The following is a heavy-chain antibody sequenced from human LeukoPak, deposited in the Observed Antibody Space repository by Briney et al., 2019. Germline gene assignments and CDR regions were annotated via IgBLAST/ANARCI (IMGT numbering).Heavy chain of an antibody. CDR3: ASSPRGSYSQIDY. CDR1: GVSVSSYY. Sequence: SETLSLTCTVSGVSVSSYYWSWIRQPPGKGLEWIGYIYYSGSTNYNPFLKSRVTISVDTCKNQFSLKLSSVTAADTAVYYCASSPRGSYSQIDYWGQGTLVTVSS. D-gene: IGHD1-26*01. V-gene: IGHV4-59*08. J-gene: IGHJ4*02. CDR2: IYYSGST.